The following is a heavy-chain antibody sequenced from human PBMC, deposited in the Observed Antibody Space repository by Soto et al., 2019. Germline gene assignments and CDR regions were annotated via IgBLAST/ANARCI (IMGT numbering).Heavy chain of an antibody. CDR3: ARDPTLDTAMVNYFDY. Sequence: ASVKVSCKASGYTFTSYYMHWVRQAPGQGLEWMGIINPSGGSTSYAQKFQGRVTMTRDTSTSTVYMELSSLRSEDTAVYYCARDPTLDTAMVNYFDYWGQGTLVTVSS. D-gene: IGHD5-18*01. J-gene: IGHJ4*02. CDR2: INPSGGST. CDR1: GYTFTSYY. V-gene: IGHV1-46*01.